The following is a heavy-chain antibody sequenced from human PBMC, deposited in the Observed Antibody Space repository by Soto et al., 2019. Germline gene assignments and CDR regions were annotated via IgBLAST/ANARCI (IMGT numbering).Heavy chain of an antibody. J-gene: IGHJ5*02. CDR2: IYYSGST. D-gene: IGHD3-10*01. V-gene: IGHV4-31*03. CDR3: ARADGSGSYWFDP. Sequence: QVQLQESGPGLVKPSQTLSLTCTVSGGSISSGGYYWSWIRQHPGKGLEWIGYIYYSGSTYYNPSPQHRVNISVGTFKNPFSPKLSSVTAADTAVYYCARADGSGSYWFDPWGQGTLVTVSS. CDR1: GGSISSGGYY.